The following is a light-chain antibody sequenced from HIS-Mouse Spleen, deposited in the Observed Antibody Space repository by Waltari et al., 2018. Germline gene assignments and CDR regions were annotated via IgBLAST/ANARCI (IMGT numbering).Light chain of an antibody. J-gene: IGLJ2*01. Sequence: SYELTQPPSVSVSPGQTARITCSGVALPKKYAYWDQQKSGKAPLLVIYEDSKRPSGIPERFSGSSSGTMATLTISGAQVEDEADYYCYSTDSSGNHRVFGGGTKLTVL. CDR1: ALPKKY. CDR3: YSTDSSGNHRV. V-gene: IGLV3-10*01. CDR2: EDS.